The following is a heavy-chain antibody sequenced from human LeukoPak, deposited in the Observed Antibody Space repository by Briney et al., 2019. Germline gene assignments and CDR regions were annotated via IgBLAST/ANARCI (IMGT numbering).Heavy chain of an antibody. D-gene: IGHD3-22*01. CDR3: AKSSDYYDSSLDY. J-gene: IGHJ4*02. CDR2: ISGSGGST. CDR1: GFTFSSYW. Sequence: GGSLRLSCAASGFTFSSYWMSWVRQAPGKGLEWVSAISGSGGSTYYADSVRGRFTISRDNSKNTLYLQMNSLRAEDTAVYYCAKSSDYYDSSLDYWGQGTLVTVSS. V-gene: IGHV3-23*01.